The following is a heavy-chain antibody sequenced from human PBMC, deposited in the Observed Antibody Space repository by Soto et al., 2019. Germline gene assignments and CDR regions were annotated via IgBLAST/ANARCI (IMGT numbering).Heavy chain of an antibody. Sequence: QVQLVQSGAEVKKPGASVKVSCKASGYTFSSYGISWVRQAPGQGLEWIGWVSPYNGNRNYAQKFLERVTLTTDTSTRKDYMELRSLRYDDTAVYYCARKGYRDGYNLTDYYFHGMDVWGQGTTLTVSS. V-gene: IGHV1-18*01. CDR1: GYTFSSYG. D-gene: IGHD5-18*01. CDR3: ARKGYRDGYNLTDYYFHGMDV. CDR2: VSPYNGNR. J-gene: IGHJ6*02.